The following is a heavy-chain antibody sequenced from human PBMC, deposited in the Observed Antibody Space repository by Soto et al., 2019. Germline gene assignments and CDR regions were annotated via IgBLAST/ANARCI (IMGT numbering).Heavy chain of an antibody. J-gene: IGHJ5*02. D-gene: IGHD3-9*01. V-gene: IGHV2-5*02. CDR3: AHRRNTYYDILTGYSKNWFDP. CDR1: GFSLSTSGVG. CDR2: IYWDDEK. Sequence: QITLKESGPTLVKPTQTLTLTCTFSGFSLSTSGVGVGWIRQSPGKALEWLALIYWDDEKRYSPSLKSRLTITTDTSKXXVXLXXTNMDPVDTATYYCAHRRNTYYDILTGYSKNWFDPWGQGTLVTVSS.